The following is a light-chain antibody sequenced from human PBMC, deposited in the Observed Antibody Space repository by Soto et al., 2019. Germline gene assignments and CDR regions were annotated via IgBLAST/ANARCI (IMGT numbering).Light chain of an antibody. CDR3: ASYAGNNSRV. CDR2: EVS. V-gene: IGLV2-8*01. Sequence: QSALTQPASLSGSPGQSITISCTGTSSDVGRYDFVSWYQQHPGNVPKLIIYEVSKRPSGVPARFSGSKSGNTASLTVSGLQAGDEAAYSCASYAGNNSRVFGTGTKLTVL. J-gene: IGLJ1*01. CDR1: SSDVGRYDF.